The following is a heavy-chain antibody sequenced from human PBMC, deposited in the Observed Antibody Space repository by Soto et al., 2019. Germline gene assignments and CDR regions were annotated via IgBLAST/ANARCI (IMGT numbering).Heavy chain of an antibody. CDR2: LYSSGST. CDR3: VRDCSGGGCYSDYGMDV. J-gene: IGHJ6*01. D-gene: IGHD2-15*01. CDR1: RHSIRDFY. Sequence: SRTCTVARHSIRDFYWSWISQPAGKGLEFIGRLYSSGSTDYNPSLKSRVTMSVDRSNNQFSLKLTSVTAADTAVYYCVRDCSGGGCYSDYGMDVWGPGTTVTVS. V-gene: IGHV4-4*07.